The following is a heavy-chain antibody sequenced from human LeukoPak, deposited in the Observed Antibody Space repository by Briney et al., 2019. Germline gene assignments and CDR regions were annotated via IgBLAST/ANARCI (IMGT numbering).Heavy chain of an antibody. CDR2: IKQDGSEK. CDR3: ARDSWYNSDC. J-gene: IGHJ4*02. Sequence: GGSLRLSCAASGFTFRSYWMSWVRQAPGKGLEWVANIKQDGSEKYYVDSVKGRFTISRDNAKNSLYLQMNSLRAEDTAVYYCARDSWYNSDCWGQGTLVTVSS. V-gene: IGHV3-7*01. CDR1: GFTFRSYW. D-gene: IGHD1-14*01.